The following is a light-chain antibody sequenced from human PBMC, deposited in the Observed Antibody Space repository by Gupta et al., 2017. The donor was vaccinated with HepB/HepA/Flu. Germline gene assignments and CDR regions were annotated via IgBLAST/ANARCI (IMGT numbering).Light chain of an antibody. CDR2: AAS. J-gene: IGKJ4*01. Sequence: DIQMTQSPSSVSASVGDRVTITCRASQAISNWLAWYQQKPGKAPKLLIYAASSLQSGVPSRFSGSGSGTDFTLTISSLQLEDFATYYCQQANSFPRTFGGWTRVEIK. CDR1: QAISNW. CDR3: QQANSFPRT. V-gene: IGKV1-12*01.